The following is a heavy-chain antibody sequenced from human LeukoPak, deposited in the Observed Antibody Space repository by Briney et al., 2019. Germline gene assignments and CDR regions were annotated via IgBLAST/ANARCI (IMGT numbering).Heavy chain of an antibody. CDR3: ARDHKPAAGTGGDY. CDR1: GFTFSSYA. CDR2: ISYDGSNK. V-gene: IGHV3-30-3*01. D-gene: IGHD6-13*01. Sequence: GRSLRLSCAASGFTFSSYAMHWVRQAPGKGLEWVAVISYDGSNKYYADSVEGRFTISRDNSKNTLYLQMNSLRAEDTAVYYCARDHKPAAGTGGDYWGQGTLVTVSS. J-gene: IGHJ4*02.